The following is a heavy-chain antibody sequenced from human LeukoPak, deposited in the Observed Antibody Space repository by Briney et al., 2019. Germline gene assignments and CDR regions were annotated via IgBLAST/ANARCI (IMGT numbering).Heavy chain of an antibody. J-gene: IGHJ4*02. CDR1: GYIFTGHY. Sequence: AASVKVSCKASGYIFTGHYMHWVRQAPGQGLEWMGWINPNSGGTNYAQKFQGRVTMTRDTSISTAYMELSRLRSDDTAVYYCARIGVALWFGEFNDWGQGTLVTVSS. V-gene: IGHV1-2*02. CDR2: INPNSGGT. CDR3: ARIGVALWFGEFND. D-gene: IGHD3-10*01.